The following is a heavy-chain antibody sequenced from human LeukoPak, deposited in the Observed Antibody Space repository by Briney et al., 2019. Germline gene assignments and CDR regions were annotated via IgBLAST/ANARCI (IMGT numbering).Heavy chain of an antibody. CDR2: MFYSGIT. V-gene: IGHV4-39*01. Sequence: SETLSLTCSVSGGSISSSDYYWGWIRQPPGKGLEWIGTMFYSGITYYSPSLKSRVTIPVDTSKNQFSLKLSSVTTADTAVYFCARHGSSGVVITNFDYWGQGTLVTVSS. CDR1: GGSISSSDYY. CDR3: ARHGSSGVVITNFDY. D-gene: IGHD3-3*01. J-gene: IGHJ4*02.